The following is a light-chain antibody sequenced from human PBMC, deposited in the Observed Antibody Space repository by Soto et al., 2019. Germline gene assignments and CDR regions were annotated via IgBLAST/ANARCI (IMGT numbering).Light chain of an antibody. CDR2: KVS. J-gene: IGKJ1*01. V-gene: IGKV2-30*01. Sequence: DVVMPQSPLSLPVTLGRPSSISCRSSQSPLYSDGNTYLSWFQQRPGQSPRRLIYKVSNRDSGVPDRLSGSGSGTDLKLKISRVEAEDVGVYYCMQGTHWPWTFGQGTKVDIK. CDR3: MQGTHWPWT. CDR1: QSPLYSDGNTY.